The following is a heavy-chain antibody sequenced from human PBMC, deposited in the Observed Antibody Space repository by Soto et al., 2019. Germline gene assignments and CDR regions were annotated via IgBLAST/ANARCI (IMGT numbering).Heavy chain of an antibody. V-gene: IGHV4-28*01. Sequence: QVQLQESGPGLVKPSDTLSLTCAVSGYSISSSNWWGWIRQPPGKGLEWIGYIYYSRTTYYNPSLKSRVTMSVDTSKNRFSLKLTSVTAVDTAVYYCARREIQGPIDYWGQGTLVTVSS. J-gene: IGHJ4*02. CDR1: GYSISSSNW. CDR2: IYYSRTT. D-gene: IGHD1-26*01. CDR3: ARREIQGPIDY.